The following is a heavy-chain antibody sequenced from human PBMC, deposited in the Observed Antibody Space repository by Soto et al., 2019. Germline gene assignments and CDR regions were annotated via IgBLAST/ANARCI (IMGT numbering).Heavy chain of an antibody. J-gene: IGHJ6*02. V-gene: IGHV1-2*02. CDR2: INPKSGDT. Sequence: QVQLVQSGAEVKKPGASVKVSCEASEYTFIGFHLHRVRQAPGQGLEWMGWINPKSGDTKYAQKFQGRVTLTRDTSISTGYMELSRLESNDTAVYYCAKGLWTVGHCTGGSCYDGMDVWGQGTTVTVSS. CDR1: EYTFIGFH. D-gene: IGHD2-15*01. CDR3: AKGLWTVGHCTGGSCYDGMDV.